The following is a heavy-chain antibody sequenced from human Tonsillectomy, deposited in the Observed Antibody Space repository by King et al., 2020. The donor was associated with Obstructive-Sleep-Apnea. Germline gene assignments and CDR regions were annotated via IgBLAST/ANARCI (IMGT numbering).Heavy chain of an antibody. J-gene: IGHJ6*02. CDR3: ARDFGVVTAILYYYYGMDV. CDR1: GFTFSSYA. Sequence: VQLVESGGGVVQPGRSLRLSCAASGFTFSSYAMHWVRQAPGKGLEWVAVISYDGSNKYYTDSVKGRFTISRDNSKNTVYLQMNSLRAEDTAVYYRARDFGVVTAILYYYYGMDVWGQGTTVTVSS. V-gene: IGHV3-30*04. D-gene: IGHD2-21*02. CDR2: ISYDGSNK.